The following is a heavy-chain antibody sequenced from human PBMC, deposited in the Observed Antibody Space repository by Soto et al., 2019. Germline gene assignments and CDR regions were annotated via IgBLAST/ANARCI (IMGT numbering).Heavy chain of an antibody. V-gene: IGHV3-9*01. Sequence: GGSLRLSCVVSGFTFDDYAMHWVRQAPGGGLEWVSGINWNSAVIGYAESVKGRFTISRDNAKNALYLQMTSLRSEDTALYYCARDPSVTAIGRADHWGQGTLVTVSS. CDR3: ARDPSVTAIGRADH. CDR2: INWNSAVI. D-gene: IGHD5-18*01. J-gene: IGHJ4*02. CDR1: GFTFDDYA.